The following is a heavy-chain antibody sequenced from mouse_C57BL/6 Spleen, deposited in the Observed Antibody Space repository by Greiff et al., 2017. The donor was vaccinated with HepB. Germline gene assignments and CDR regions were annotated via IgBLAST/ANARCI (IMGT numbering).Heavy chain of an antibody. D-gene: IGHD2-4*01. CDR2: ISDGGSYT. J-gene: IGHJ4*01. Sequence: EVKLVESGGGLVKPGGSLKLSCAASGFTFSSYAMSWVRQTPEKRLEWVATISDGGSYTYYPDNVKGRFTISRDNAKNNLYLQMSHLKSEDTAMYYCARDEATMITEGYYYAMDYWGQGTSVTVSS. CDR1: GFTFSSYA. CDR3: ARDEATMITEGYYYAMDY. V-gene: IGHV5-4*01.